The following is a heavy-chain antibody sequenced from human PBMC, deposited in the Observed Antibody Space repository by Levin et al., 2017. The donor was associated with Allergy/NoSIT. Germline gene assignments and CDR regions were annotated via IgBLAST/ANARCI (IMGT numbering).Heavy chain of an antibody. CDR3: ARDYGDSPFYYYYYGMDG. D-gene: IGHD4-17*01. CDR1: GYTFTSYD. J-gene: IGHJ6*02. V-gene: IGHV1-8*01. Sequence: GESLKISCKASGYTFTSYDINWVRQATGQGLEWMGWMNPNSGNTGYAQKFQGRVTMTRNTSISTAYMELSSLRSEDTAVYYCARDYGDSPFYYYYYGMDGWGQGTTVTVSS. CDR2: MNPNSGNT.